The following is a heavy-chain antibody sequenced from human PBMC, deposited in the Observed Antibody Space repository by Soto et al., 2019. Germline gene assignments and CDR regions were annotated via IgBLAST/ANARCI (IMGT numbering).Heavy chain of an antibody. D-gene: IGHD3-10*01. CDR2: INPIVSMS. V-gene: IGHV1-69*02. CDR1: GDTFSFYT. Sequence: QVQLVQSGTEVKKPGSSVKVSCKASGDTFSFYTINWVRQAPGLGLEWVGRINPIVSMSNYAQKFQGRVSMTADKSTSTAYIEPRSLRSDDTAMYFCAASYGSGYRAFDYWGQGALVTVSS. CDR3: AASYGSGYRAFDY. J-gene: IGHJ4*02.